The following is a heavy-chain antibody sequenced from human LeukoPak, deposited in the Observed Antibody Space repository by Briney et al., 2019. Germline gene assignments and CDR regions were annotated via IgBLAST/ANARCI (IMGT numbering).Heavy chain of an antibody. J-gene: IGHJ5*02. CDR3: VRVSGFCTNGVCPSFDP. Sequence: GGSLRLSCAVSGFTVITNYMNWVRQVPGKGLEWVATVSYDGTDTSYADSVKGRFAIFRDNSKNTLYLQMNSLRTEDTAVYYRVRVSGFCTNGVCPSFDPWGQGTLVTVSS. V-gene: IGHV3-30*09. CDR1: GFTVITNY. CDR2: VSYDGTDT. D-gene: IGHD2-8*01.